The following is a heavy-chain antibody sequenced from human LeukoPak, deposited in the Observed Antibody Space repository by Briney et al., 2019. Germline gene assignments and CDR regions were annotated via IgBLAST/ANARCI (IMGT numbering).Heavy chain of an antibody. J-gene: IGHJ5*02. V-gene: IGHV3-74*01. Sequence: GGSLRLSCAASGFTFSTYWMHWVRQAPGKGLMWVSRIKSDGSSTIYADSVKGRFTISRDNAKSTLYLQMNSLRAEDTAVYYCAGSYSFNWFDPWGQGTPVTVSS. D-gene: IGHD3-16*02. CDR1: GFTFSTYW. CDR3: AGSYSFNWFDP. CDR2: IKSDGSST.